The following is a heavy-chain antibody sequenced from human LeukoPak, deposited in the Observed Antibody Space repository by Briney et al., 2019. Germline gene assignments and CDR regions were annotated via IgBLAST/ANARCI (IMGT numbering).Heavy chain of an antibody. Sequence: ASVKVSCKASGYTFTSYYMHWVRQAPGQGLEWMGIINPSGGSTSYAQKFQGRVTMTRDTSTSTVYMELSSLRSEDTAVYYCARTFSYYDILTGSPQSRWFDPWGQGTLVTVSS. V-gene: IGHV1-46*01. J-gene: IGHJ5*02. CDR2: INPSGGST. CDR3: ARTFSYYDILTGSPQSRWFDP. D-gene: IGHD3-9*01. CDR1: GYTFTSYY.